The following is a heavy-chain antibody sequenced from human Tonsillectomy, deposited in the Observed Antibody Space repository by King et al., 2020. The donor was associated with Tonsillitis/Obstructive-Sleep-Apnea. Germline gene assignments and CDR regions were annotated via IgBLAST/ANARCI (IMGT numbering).Heavy chain of an antibody. Sequence: VQLVESGGGVVRPGGSLRLSCAASGFTFDDYGLSWVRQAPGKGLEWVSGINWNGGSTGYADSVKGRFTISSDNAKNSLYLQMNSLRAEDTALYYCARERGYYGSGSYYIPSWFDPWGQGTLVTVSS. D-gene: IGHD3-10*01. CDR1: GFTFDDYG. J-gene: IGHJ5*02. CDR3: ARERGYYGSGSYYIPSWFDP. V-gene: IGHV3-20*04. CDR2: INWNGGST.